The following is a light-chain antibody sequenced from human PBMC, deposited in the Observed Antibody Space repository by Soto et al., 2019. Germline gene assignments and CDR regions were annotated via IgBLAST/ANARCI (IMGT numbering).Light chain of an antibody. CDR1: SSYVGGYNY. Sequence: QSALTQPASVSGSPGQSITIACTGTSSYVGGYNYVSWYQQHPGKAPKLMIYEVSNRPSGVSTRFSGSKSGNTASLTISGLQAEDEADYYCSSYTSSSTLDVFGTGTKVTGL. J-gene: IGLJ1*01. CDR2: EVS. CDR3: SSYTSSSTLDV. V-gene: IGLV2-14*01.